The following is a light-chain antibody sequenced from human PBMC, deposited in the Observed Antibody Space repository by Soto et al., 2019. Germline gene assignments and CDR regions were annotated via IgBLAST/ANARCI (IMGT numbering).Light chain of an antibody. V-gene: IGKV3-20*01. CDR1: QSVSSSY. CDR2: GAS. CDR3: QQYNNLPRT. Sequence: EIVLTQSPGTLALPPGERATLSCRASQSVSSSYLAWYQQKPGQAPRLLIYGASTRATGIPARFSGSGSGTDFTLTISRLETEDFAVYYCQQYNNLPRTFGQGTKVDIK. J-gene: IGKJ1*01.